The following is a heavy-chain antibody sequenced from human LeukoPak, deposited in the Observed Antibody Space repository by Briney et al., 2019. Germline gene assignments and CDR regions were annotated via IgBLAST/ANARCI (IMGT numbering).Heavy chain of an antibody. CDR3: ASNGPFFSRWYSSSSYYFDY. D-gene: IGHD6-6*01. J-gene: IGHJ4*02. CDR1: GGSISSGDYY. Sequence: PSETLSLTCTVSGGSISSGDYYWSWIRQPPGKGLEWIGSIYYSGSTYYDPSLKSRVTISVDTSKNQFSLKLSSVTAADTAVYYCASNGPFFSRWYSSSSYYFDYWGQGTLVTVSS. V-gene: IGHV4-39*07. CDR2: IYYSGST.